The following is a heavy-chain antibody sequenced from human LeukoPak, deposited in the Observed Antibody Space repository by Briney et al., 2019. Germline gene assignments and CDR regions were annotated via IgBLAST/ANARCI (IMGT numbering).Heavy chain of an antibody. CDR2: INPNSGGT. CDR3: ARVPPWINDAFDI. D-gene: IGHD5-12*01. J-gene: IGHJ3*02. Sequence: ASVKVSCKASGYTFTGYYMHWVRQAPGQGLEWMGWINPNSGGTNYAQKFQGRVTMTRDTSISTAYMELSRLRSDDTAVYYCARVPPWINDAFDIWGQGTMVTVSS. CDR1: GYTFTGYY. V-gene: IGHV1-2*02.